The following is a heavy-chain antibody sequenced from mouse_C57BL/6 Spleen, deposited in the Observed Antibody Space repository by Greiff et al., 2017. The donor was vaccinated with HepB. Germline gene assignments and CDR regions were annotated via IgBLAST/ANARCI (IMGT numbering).Heavy chain of an antibody. V-gene: IGHV1-26*01. D-gene: IGHD1-1*01. CDR3: ARGEVGDAY. CDR1: GYTFNDYY. Sequence: VQLQQSGPELVKPGASVKISCKASGYTFNDYYMTWVKQSHGKSLEWIGDINTNNGGTSYNQKFKGKSTLTVDKSSITAYMERRSLTSEDSAVYYCARGEVGDAYWGQGTLVTVSA. CDR2: INTNNGGT. J-gene: IGHJ3*01.